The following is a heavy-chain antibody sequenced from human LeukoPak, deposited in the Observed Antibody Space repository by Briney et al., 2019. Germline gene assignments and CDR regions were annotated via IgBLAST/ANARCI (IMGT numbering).Heavy chain of an antibody. V-gene: IGHV3-53*01. Sequence: PGGSLRLSCAASGFTVSNNYMSWVRQAPGKGLEWVSVINSGGNTYYADSVKGRFTISRDNSKNTLYLQMNSLRAEDTAVYYCARDSVVRTWGQGTLVTVSS. CDR2: INSGGNT. CDR1: GFTVSNNY. D-gene: IGHD2-15*01. CDR3: ARDSVVRT. J-gene: IGHJ1*01.